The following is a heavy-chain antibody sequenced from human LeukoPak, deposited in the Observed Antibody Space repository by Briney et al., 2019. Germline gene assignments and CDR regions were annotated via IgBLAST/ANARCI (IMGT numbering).Heavy chain of an antibody. J-gene: IGHJ6*03. Sequence: SETLSLTCTVSGGSITSSFYWSWIRQSPGKGLEWIGYIYNSGGTKYNPSLKSRLTISVDTSKNQFSLKLSSVTAADTAVYYCARTTEGGYTYGYFYYYYMDVWGKGTTVTISS. V-gene: IGHV4-59*12. CDR2: IYNSGGT. D-gene: IGHD5-18*01. CDR1: GGSITSSFY. CDR3: ARTTEGGYTYGYFYYYYMDV.